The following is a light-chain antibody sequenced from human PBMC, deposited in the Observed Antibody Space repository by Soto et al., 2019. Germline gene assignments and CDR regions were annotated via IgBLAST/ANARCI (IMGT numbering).Light chain of an antibody. V-gene: IGLV2-8*01. CDR2: EVS. J-gene: IGLJ2*01. CDR3: SSYAGSNNVV. CDR1: SSDVGGYNY. Sequence: QSVLTQPPSASGSPGQSVTISCTGTSSDVGGYNYVSWYQQHPGKAPKLMSYEVSKRPSGVPNRFSGSKAGNTASRTVPGLQAEDEDDYYCSSYAGSNNVVFGGGTKVTVL.